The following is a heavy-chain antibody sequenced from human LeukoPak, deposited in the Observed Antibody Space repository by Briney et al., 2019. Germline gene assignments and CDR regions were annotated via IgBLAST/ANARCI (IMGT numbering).Heavy chain of an antibody. CDR2: INHSGST. V-gene: IGHV4-34*01. D-gene: IGHD6-19*01. CDR1: GGSFSGYY. CDR3: TRGGAVAAYFHYDMDV. Sequence: PSETLSLTCAVYGGSFSGYYWSWIRQSPAKGLEWIGEINHSGSTNYNPSLKSRVTISLDTSKNQFSLELSSVTAADTAVYYCTRGGAVAAYFHYDMDVWGQGTTVTVSS. J-gene: IGHJ6*02.